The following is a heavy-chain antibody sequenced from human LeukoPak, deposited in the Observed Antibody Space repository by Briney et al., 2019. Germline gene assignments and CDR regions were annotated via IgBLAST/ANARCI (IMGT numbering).Heavy chain of an antibody. D-gene: IGHD1-1*01. Sequence: GGSLRLSCAASGFTFSSYSMNWVRQAPGKGLEWVAFIWFDGSNKHYADSVKGRFTISRDNSEDTLYLQMNSLRAEDTAVYYCVRDPSGSGFAFDSWGQGALVTVSS. CDR3: VRDPSGSGFAFDS. V-gene: IGHV3-33*08. CDR2: IWFDGSNK. J-gene: IGHJ4*02. CDR1: GFTFSSYS.